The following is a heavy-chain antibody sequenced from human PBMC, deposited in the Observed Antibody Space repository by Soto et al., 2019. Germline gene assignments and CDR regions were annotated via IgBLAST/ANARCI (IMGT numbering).Heavy chain of an antibody. CDR1: GFTFGDYA. CDR3: TRAPAPTYYDFWSVYYLFGWFDP. D-gene: IGHD3-3*01. Sequence: PGGSLRLSCTASGFTFGDYAMSWFRQAPGKGLEWVGFIRSKAYGGTTEYAASVKGRFTISRDDSKSIAYLQMNSLKTEDTAVYYCTRAPAPTYYDFWSVYYLFGWFDPWGQGTLVTVSS. J-gene: IGHJ5*02. CDR2: IRSKAYGGTT. V-gene: IGHV3-49*03.